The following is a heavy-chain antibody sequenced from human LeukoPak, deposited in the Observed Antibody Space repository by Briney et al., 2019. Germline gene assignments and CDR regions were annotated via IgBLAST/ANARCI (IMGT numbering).Heavy chain of an antibody. J-gene: IGHJ4*02. CDR1: GYTFTSYG. CDR2: ISAYNGNT. CDR3: ARADAYSSGWYSDY. V-gene: IGHV1-18*01. Sequence: ASVKVSCKASGYTFTSYGISWVRQAPGQGLEWMGWISAYNGNTNYAQKLQGRVTTTTDTSTSTAYMELRSLRSDDTAVYYCARADAYSSGWYSDYWGQGTLVTVSS. D-gene: IGHD6-19*01.